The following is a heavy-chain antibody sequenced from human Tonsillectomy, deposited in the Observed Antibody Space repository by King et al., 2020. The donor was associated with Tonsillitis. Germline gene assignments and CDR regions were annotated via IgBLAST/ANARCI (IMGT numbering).Heavy chain of an antibody. CDR3: VKDIAVAERVAFDI. J-gene: IGHJ3*02. D-gene: IGHD6-19*01. CDR2: IYWNSGSI. V-gene: IGHV3-9*01. Sequence: VQLVESGGGLVQPGRSLRLSCAASGFTFDDYAMHWVRQAPGKGLEWVSGIYWNSGSISYADSVKGRFTISRDNAKNSLHLQMNSLRAEDTALYYCVKDIAVAERVAFDIWGQGTMVTVSS. CDR1: GFTFDDYA.